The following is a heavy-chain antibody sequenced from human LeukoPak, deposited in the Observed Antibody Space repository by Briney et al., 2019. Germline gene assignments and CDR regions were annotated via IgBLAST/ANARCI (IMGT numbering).Heavy chain of an antibody. J-gene: IGHJ6*03. CDR2: IHHSGTT. CDR3: ARGVLSHMDV. Sequence: PSETLSLTCAFYGESFSGYYWSWIRQPPGKRLEWIGEIHHSGTTNYNPSPKSRVTISVDTSKNQFSLKLTSVTGADTAVYYCARGVLSHMDVWGKGTTVTVSS. V-gene: IGHV4-34*01. CDR1: GESFSGYY.